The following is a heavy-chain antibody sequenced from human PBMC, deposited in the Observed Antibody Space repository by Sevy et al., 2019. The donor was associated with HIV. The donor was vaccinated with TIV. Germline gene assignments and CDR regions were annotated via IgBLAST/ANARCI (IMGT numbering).Heavy chain of an antibody. J-gene: IGHJ4*02. CDR2: IKQDGSEK. V-gene: IGHV3-7*03. CDR3: ARDGIAVAFDY. CDR1: GFTFSSYW. Sequence: GGSLRLSCAASGFTFSSYWMSWVRQAPGKGLEWVANIKQDGSEKYYVDSVKGGFTISRDNAKNSLYLQMNSLRAEDTAVYYCARDGIAVAFDYWGQGTLVTVSS. D-gene: IGHD6-19*01.